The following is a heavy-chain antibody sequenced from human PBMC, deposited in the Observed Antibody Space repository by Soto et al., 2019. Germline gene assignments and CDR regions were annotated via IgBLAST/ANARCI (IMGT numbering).Heavy chain of an antibody. D-gene: IGHD2-2*01. CDR3: ARERPPWGSTSPNYYYYMDV. V-gene: IGHV3-33*01. CDR1: GFTFSSYG. J-gene: IGHJ6*03. CDR2: IWYDGSNK. Sequence: GGSLRLSCAASGFTFSSYGMHWVRQAPGKGLEWVAVIWYDGSNKYYADSVKGRFTISRDNSKNTLYLQMNSLRAEDTAVYYCARERPPWGSTSPNYYYYMDVWGKGTTVTVSS.